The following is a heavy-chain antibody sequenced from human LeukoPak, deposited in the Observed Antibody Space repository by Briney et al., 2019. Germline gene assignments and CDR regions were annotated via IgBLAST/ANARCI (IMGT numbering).Heavy chain of an antibody. CDR1: GFTFSNYA. D-gene: IGHD2-2*01. CDR3: AKDPDIVVVPAAFYMDV. CDR2: ISGSGGST. V-gene: IGHV3-23*01. J-gene: IGHJ6*03. Sequence: GESLRLSCAASGFTFSNYAMSWVRQAPGKGLEWVSAISGSGGSTYYADSVKGRFTISRDNSKSTLYLQMNSLRAEDTAVYYCAKDPDIVVVPAAFYMDVWGKGTTVTVSS.